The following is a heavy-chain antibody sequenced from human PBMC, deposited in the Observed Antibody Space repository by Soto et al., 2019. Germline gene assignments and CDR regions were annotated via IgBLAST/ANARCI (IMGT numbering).Heavy chain of an antibody. D-gene: IGHD3-22*01. CDR2: ISAYNGNT. CDR3: ARDLRLNYYDSSGSTTWFAP. V-gene: IGHV1-18*01. CDR1: GYTFTSYG. Sequence: GASVKVSCKASGYTFTSYGISWVRQAPGQGLEWMGWISAYNGNTNYAQKLQGRVTMTTDTSTSTAYMELRSLRSDDTAVYYCARDLRLNYYDSSGSTTWFAPWGQGPLVTVSS. J-gene: IGHJ5*02.